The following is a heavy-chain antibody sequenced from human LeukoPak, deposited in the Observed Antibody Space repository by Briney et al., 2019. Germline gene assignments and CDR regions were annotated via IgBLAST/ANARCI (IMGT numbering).Heavy chain of an antibody. Sequence: GGSLRLSCAASGFTFSSYAMNWVRQAPGKGLEWVSAISGGGGSTYYADSVKGRFTISRDNSKNTVYLQMNSLRADDTAVYYCAKDSVAGATDYFDHWGQGTLVAVSS. V-gene: IGHV3-23*01. CDR3: AKDSVAGATDYFDH. CDR2: ISGGGGST. D-gene: IGHD1-26*01. CDR1: GFTFSSYA. J-gene: IGHJ4*02.